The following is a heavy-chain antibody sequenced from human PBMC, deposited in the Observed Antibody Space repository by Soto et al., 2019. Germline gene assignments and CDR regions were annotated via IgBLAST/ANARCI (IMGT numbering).Heavy chain of an antibody. V-gene: IGHV4-59*01. J-gene: IGHJ3*02. D-gene: IGHD3-10*01. CDR1: GGSISSYY. CDR2: IYYSGST. Sequence: SETLSLTCTVSGGSISSYYWSWIRQPPGKGLEWIGYIYYSGSTNNNPSLKSRVTISVDASKNQFSLKLSSVTAADTAVYYCARRYGSAFDIWGQGTMVTVSS. CDR3: ARRYGSAFDI.